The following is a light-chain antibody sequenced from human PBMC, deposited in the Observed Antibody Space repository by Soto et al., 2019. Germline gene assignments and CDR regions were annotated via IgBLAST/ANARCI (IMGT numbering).Light chain of an antibody. CDR3: QQYNSYPLT. Sequence: DIQMTQSPSSLAAVVGDRVTITCRASQSMSSWLAWYQQKPGKAPKLLIYDASSLESGVPSRFSGSGSGTEFTLTISSLQPDDFATYYCQQYNSYPLTFGGGTKVEIK. CDR1: QSMSSW. V-gene: IGKV1-5*01. CDR2: DAS. J-gene: IGKJ4*01.